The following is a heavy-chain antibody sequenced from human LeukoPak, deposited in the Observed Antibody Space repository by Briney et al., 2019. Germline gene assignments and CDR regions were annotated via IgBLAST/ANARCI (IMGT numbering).Heavy chain of an antibody. CDR3: ARVYCSSTSCRRRMFDY. CDR2: ISAYNGNT. J-gene: IGHJ4*02. CDR1: GYTFTSYG. V-gene: IGHV1-18*01. D-gene: IGHD2-2*01. Sequence: ASVKVSCKASGYTFTSYGISWVRQAPGQGLEWMGWISAYNGNTNYAQKLQGRVTMTTDTSTSTAYMEPRSLRSDDTAVYYCARVYCSSTSCRRRMFDYWGQGTLVTVSS.